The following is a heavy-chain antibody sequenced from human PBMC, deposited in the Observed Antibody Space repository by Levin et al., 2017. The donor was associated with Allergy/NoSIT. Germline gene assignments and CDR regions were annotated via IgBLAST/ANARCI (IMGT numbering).Heavy chain of an antibody. V-gene: IGHV4-59*08. J-gene: IGHJ4*02. Sequence: GSLRLSCTVSGGSISSFYWSWIRQPPGKNLEWIGYIYYSGSTYYNPSLKSRVTISVDTSKNQLSLKLSSVTAADTAVYYCARQCYDILTGYYNFDYWGQGTLVTVSS. D-gene: IGHD3-9*01. CDR2: IYYSGST. CDR3: ARQCYDILTGYYNFDY. CDR1: GGSISSFY.